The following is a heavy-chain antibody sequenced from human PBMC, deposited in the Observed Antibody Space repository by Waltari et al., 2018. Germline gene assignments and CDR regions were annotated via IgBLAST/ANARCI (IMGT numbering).Heavy chain of an antibody. CDR2: INHSGST. J-gene: IGHJ6*02. CDR3: ARVDGYCSSTSCYHHYYYYYGMDV. CDR1: GGSFSGYY. V-gene: IGHV4-34*01. Sequence: QVQLQQWGAGLLKPSETLSLTCAVYGGSFSGYYWSWIRQPPGKGLEWIGEINHSGSTNYTPSLKSLFTISVDTSKNQFSLKLSSVTAADTAVYYCARVDGYCSSTSCYHHYYYYYGMDVWGQGTTVTVSS. D-gene: IGHD2-2*01.